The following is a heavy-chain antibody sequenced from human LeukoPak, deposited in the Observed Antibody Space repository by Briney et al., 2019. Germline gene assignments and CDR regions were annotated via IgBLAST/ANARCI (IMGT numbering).Heavy chain of an antibody. D-gene: IGHD3-16*01. CDR3: ARGLWGPSGGDY. CDR1: GYTFTSYY. J-gene: IGHJ4*02. Sequence: ASVKVSCKASGYTFTSYYMYWVRQATGQGLEWLGWMNPNSGNTGYAQKFQGRVTMTSDTSTNTAYMELSSLRSEDTAVYYCARGLWGPSGGDYWGQGTLVTVSS. CDR2: MNPNSGNT. V-gene: IGHV1-8*02.